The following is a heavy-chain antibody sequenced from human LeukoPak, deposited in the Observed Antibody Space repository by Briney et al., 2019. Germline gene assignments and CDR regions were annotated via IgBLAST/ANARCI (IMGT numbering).Heavy chain of an antibody. CDR1: GFTFSDYD. CDR3: ARVAKERVGGVYYFDY. CDR2: IGTAGDT. J-gene: IGHJ4*02. V-gene: IGHV3-13*01. Sequence: SGGSLRLSCAASGFTFSDYDMHWVRQATGKGLEWVPAIGTAGDTYYTGSVKGRFTISRENAKNSLYLQMNSLRAGDTAVYYCARVAKERVGGVYYFDYWGQGTLVTVSS. D-gene: IGHD1-1*01.